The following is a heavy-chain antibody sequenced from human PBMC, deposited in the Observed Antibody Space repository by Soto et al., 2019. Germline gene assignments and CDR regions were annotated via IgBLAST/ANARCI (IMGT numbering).Heavy chain of an antibody. J-gene: IGHJ6*02. CDR1: CGSISSTNW. CDR2: IYHSGST. CDR3: ARESFVDTAMVLYYYYYGMDV. V-gene: IGHV4-4*02. D-gene: IGHD5-18*01. Sequence: SLTMPLTCTVACGSISSTNWCSWVRQPPGKGLEWIGEIYHSGSTNYNPSLKSRVTISVDKSKNQFSLKLSSVTAADTAVYYCARESFVDTAMVLYYYYYGMDVWGQGTTVTVSS.